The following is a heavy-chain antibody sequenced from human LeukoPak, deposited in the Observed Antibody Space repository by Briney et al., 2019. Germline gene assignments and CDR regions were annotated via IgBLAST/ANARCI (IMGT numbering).Heavy chain of an antibody. D-gene: IGHD3-10*01. CDR1: GFTFSNYA. Sequence: GGTLRLSCAASGFTFSNYAMNWVRQAPGKGLEWVSVISGSGSSIYYADSVKGRFTISRDNSKNTLYLQMGSLRAEDMAVYYCARDNSVGDIAWWFDPWGQGTLVTVSS. V-gene: IGHV3-23*01. CDR3: ARDNSVGDIAWWFDP. J-gene: IGHJ5*02. CDR2: ISGSGSSI.